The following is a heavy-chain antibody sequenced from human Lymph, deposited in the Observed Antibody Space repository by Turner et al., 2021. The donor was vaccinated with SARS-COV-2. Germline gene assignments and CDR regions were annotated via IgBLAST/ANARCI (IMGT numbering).Heavy chain of an antibody. V-gene: IGHV3-23*01. Sequence: EVQLLESGGGLVQPGGSLRLACEAYGFTFGITTMSWVSQAPGKGLEWVSAISGSGASTYYADSVKSRFTISGDNSKNTLYLQMNSLRVEDTAVYYCAKDGYDGIYCGGGSCYSGWFDPWGQGTLVTVSS. CDR2: ISGSGAST. J-gene: IGHJ5*02. CDR3: AKDGYDGIYCGGGSCYSGWFDP. D-gene: IGHD2-15*01. CDR1: GFTFGITT.